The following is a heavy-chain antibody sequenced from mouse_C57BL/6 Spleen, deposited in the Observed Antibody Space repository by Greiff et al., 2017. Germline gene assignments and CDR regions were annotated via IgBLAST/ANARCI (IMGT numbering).Heavy chain of an antibody. CDR3: TKGYSDWAY. V-gene: IGHV14-1*01. CDR2: IDPEDGDT. D-gene: IGHD2-12*01. CDR1: GFNFKDYY. Sequence: EVQLQQSGAELVRPGASVKLSCTASGFNFKDYYMHWVKQRPEQGLEWIGRIDPEDGDTDYAPKFQGKATMTADTSSNTAYLQLGSLTSEDTAVYYCTKGYSDWAYWGQGTLVTVSA. J-gene: IGHJ3*01.